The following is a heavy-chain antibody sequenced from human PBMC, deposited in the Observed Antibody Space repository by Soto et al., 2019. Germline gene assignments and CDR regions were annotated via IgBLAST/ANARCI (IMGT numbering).Heavy chain of an antibody. CDR1: GDSIKTHY. CDR2: IYSGGRN. CDR3: ARHGSY. Sequence: SETLSLTCNVTGDSIKTHYWSWIRQPPGKGLEWIGRIYSGGRNNYNPSLKSRVTMSGDTSKNQFSLRLTSVTAADTAVYYCARHGSYWGQGTLVTVSS. V-gene: IGHV4-59*08. J-gene: IGHJ4*02.